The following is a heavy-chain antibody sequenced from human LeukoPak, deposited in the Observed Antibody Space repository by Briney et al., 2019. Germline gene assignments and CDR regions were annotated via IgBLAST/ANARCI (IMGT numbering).Heavy chain of an antibody. CDR3: ATTLRYFDWLLFLPN. V-gene: IGHV1-3*01. D-gene: IGHD3-9*01. CDR1: GYTFTSYA. Sequence: GASVKVSCKASGYTFTSYAMHWVRQAPGQRLEWMGWINAGNGNTKYSQKFQGRVTITRDTSASTAYMELSSLRSEDTAVYYCATTLRYFDWLLFLPNWGQGTLVTVSS. J-gene: IGHJ4*02. CDR2: INAGNGNT.